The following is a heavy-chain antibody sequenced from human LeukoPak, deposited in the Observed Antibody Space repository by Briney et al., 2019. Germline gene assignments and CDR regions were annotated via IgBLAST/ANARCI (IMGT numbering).Heavy chain of an antibody. CDR1: GFTFSSYS. Sequence: GGSLRLSCAASGFTFSSYSMNWVRQAPGKGLEWVSYISSSSSTIYYADSVKGRFTISRDNARNSLYLQMDSLRAEDTAVYYCARDLESYWGQGTLVTVSS. CDR3: ARDLESY. CDR2: ISSSSSTI. V-gene: IGHV3-48*04. J-gene: IGHJ4*02.